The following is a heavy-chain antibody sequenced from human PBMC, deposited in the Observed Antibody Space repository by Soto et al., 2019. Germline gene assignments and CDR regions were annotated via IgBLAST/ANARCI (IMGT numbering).Heavy chain of an antibody. J-gene: IGHJ4*02. CDR1: GGSFSGYY. D-gene: IGHD6-13*01. CDR3: ARLQAAAGDNDLTFDY. V-gene: IGHV4-34*01. Sequence: SETLSLTCAVYGGSFSGYYWSWIRQPPGKGLEWIGEINHSGSTNYNPSLKSRVTISADKSISTAYLQWSSLKASDTAMYYCARLQAAAGDNDLTFDYWGQGTLVTVSS. CDR2: INHSGST.